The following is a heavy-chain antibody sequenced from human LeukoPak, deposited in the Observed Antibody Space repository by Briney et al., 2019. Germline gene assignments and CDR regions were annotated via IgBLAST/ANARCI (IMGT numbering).Heavy chain of an antibody. CDR1: GFTVSSNY. J-gene: IGHJ4*02. Sequence: PGGSLRLSCAASGFTVSSNYMSWVRQAPGKGLEWVSAISGSGGSTYYADSVKGRFTISRDNSKNTLYLQMNSLRAEDTAVYYCARDNYDSSTPYYFDYWGQGTLVTVSS. CDR3: ARDNYDSSTPYYFDY. CDR2: ISGSGGST. V-gene: IGHV3-23*01. D-gene: IGHD3-22*01.